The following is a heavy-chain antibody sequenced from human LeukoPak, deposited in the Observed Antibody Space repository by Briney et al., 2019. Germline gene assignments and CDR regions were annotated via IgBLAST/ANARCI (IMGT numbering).Heavy chain of an antibody. CDR2: IYYSGGA. CDR3: ARMALGYCDGSACPYYSDY. Sequence: SETLSLTCTVSGDSLPNYYLSWIRQPPGKGLEWIGYIYYSGGARYSPSLTSRVTMVVDTSKNQFSLRLSSVTAADAAMYYCARMALGYCDGSACPYYSDYWGQGILVTVSS. V-gene: IGHV4-59*01. J-gene: IGHJ4*02. D-gene: IGHD2-8*02. CDR1: GDSLPNYY.